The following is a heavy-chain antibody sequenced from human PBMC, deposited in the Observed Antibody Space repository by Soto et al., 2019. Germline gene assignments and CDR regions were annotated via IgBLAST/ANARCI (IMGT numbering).Heavy chain of an antibody. CDR3: ARDLRLVRLSSEQEGASPMRVGGLGMDV. CDR2: INPSGGST. D-gene: IGHD6-19*01. V-gene: IGHV1-46*03. Sequence: ASVNVSCKASGYTFTSYYMHWVRQAPGQGLEWMGIINPSGGSTSYAQKFQGRVTMTRDTSTSTVYMELSSLRSEDTAVYYCARDLRLVRLSSEQEGASPMRVGGLGMDVWGKGTTVTVSS. J-gene: IGHJ6*04. CDR1: GYTFTSYY.